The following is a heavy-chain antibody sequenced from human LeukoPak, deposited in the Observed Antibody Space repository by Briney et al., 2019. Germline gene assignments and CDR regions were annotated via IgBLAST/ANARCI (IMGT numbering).Heavy chain of an antibody. CDR3: AKEGGYCSSSSCSDYFDY. J-gene: IGHJ4*02. CDR2: ISGSGGTT. D-gene: IGHD2-2*01. V-gene: IGHV3-23*01. Sequence: GGSLRLSCAASGFIFGNHAMSWVRQAPGKGLEWVSTISGSGGTTYYAESVKGRCTFSRDNSKDTLYLQLNSLRVEDTAVYYCAKEGGYCSSSSCSDYFDYWGQGSLVTVSS. CDR1: GFIFGNHA.